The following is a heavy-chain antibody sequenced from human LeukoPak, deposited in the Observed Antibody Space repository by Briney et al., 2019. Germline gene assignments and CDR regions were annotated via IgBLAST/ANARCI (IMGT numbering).Heavy chain of an antibody. V-gene: IGHV3-7*01. Sequence: PGGSLRLSCAASGFTFSGYWMSWARQAPGRGLEWVANIGGDGTSKQYADSVRGRFTISRDNTKTSLYLQMSSLKAEDSAMYYCARDERSGYFVYWGQGILVTVSS. D-gene: IGHD6-13*01. J-gene: IGHJ4*02. CDR1: GFTFSGYW. CDR3: ARDERSGYFVY. CDR2: IGGDGTSK.